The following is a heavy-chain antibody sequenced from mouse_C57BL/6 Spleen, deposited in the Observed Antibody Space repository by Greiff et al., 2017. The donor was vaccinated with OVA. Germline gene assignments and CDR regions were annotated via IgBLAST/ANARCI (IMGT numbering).Heavy chain of an antibody. J-gene: IGHJ2*01. CDR3: ARRGGNYFDY. CDR1: GYSFTGYY. CDR2: INPSTGGT. V-gene: IGHV1-42*01. Sequence: VQLQQPGPELVKPGASVKISCKASGYSFTGYYMNWVKQSPEKSLEWIGEINPSTGGTTYNQKFKAKATLTVDKSSSTAYMQLKSLTSEDSAVYYCARRGGNYFDYWGQGTTLTVSS.